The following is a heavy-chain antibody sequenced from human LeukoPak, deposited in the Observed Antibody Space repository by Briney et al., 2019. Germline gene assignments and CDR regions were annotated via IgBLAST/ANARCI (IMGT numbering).Heavy chain of an antibody. CDR1: GFTFSSYA. CDR3: AKDLGRYRNNYFDY. Sequence: GGSLRLSCAASGFTFSSYAMSWVRQAPEKGLELVSTISGSGGGTYYADSVKGRFTISRDDSKNTLYLQMNSLRAEDTAVYYCAKDLGRYRNNYFDYWGQGTLVTVSS. V-gene: IGHV3-23*01. CDR2: ISGSGGGT. J-gene: IGHJ4*02. D-gene: IGHD1-26*01.